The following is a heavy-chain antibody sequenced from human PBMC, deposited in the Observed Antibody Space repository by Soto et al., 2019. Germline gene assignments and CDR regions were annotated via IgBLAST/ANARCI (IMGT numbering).Heavy chain of an antibody. D-gene: IGHD3-9*01. V-gene: IGHV3-23*01. Sequence: GGSLRLSCAAAGFTFSSYAMSWVRQAPGKGLEWVSAISGSGGSTYYADSVKGRFTISRDNSKNTLYLQMNSLRAEDTAVYYCAKDSERKGYYDILTGFIGDPWGQGT. CDR3: AKDSERKGYYDILTGFIGDP. CDR2: ISGSGGST. CDR1: GFTFSSYA. J-gene: IGHJ5*02.